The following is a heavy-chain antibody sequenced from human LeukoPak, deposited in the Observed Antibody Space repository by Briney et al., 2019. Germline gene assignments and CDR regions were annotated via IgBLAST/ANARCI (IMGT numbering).Heavy chain of an antibody. V-gene: IGHV4-39*07. D-gene: IGHD2-2*01. CDR3: ASLNPEFVVVPAAPPIAFDI. J-gene: IGHJ3*02. Sequence: PSETLSLTCTVSGGSISSSSYYWGWIRQPPGKGLEWIGYIYHSGSTYYNPSLKSRVTISVDRSKNQFSLKLSSVTAADTAVYYCASLNPEFVVVPAAPPIAFDIWGQGTMVTVSS. CDR1: GGSISSSSYY. CDR2: IYHSGST.